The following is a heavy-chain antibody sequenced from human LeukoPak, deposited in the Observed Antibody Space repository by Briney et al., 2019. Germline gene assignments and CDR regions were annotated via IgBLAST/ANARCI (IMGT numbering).Heavy chain of an antibody. V-gene: IGHV3-23*01. Sequence: GGSLRLSCAASGFTFSSHAMSWVRQAPGKGLEWVSAISGSGGSTYYADSVKGRFTISRDNSKNTLYLQMNSLRAEDTAVYYCAKSAGYGSGSYLGDYWGQGTLVTVSS. CDR2: ISGSGGST. J-gene: IGHJ4*02. D-gene: IGHD3-10*01. CDR1: GFTFSSHA. CDR3: AKSAGYGSGSYLGDY.